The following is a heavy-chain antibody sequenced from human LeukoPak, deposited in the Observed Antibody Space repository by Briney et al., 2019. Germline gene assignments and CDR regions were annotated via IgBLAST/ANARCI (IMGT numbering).Heavy chain of an antibody. D-gene: IGHD1-26*01. CDR1: GFTLKSDA. CDR2: IYYSGSA. V-gene: IGHV4-39*07. J-gene: IGHJ3*02. Sequence: GSLRLSCTASGFTLKSDAMSLVRQPPGKGLEWLGSIYYSGSAYYSSSLKSRLTISVDTSKNQFSLKLRSVTAADTAVYYCARDSVGATGHDAFDIWGQGTMATVSS. CDR3: ARDSVGATGHDAFDI.